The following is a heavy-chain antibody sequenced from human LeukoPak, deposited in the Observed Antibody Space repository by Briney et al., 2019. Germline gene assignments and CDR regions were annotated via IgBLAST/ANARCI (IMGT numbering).Heavy chain of an antibody. V-gene: IGHV3-15*01. D-gene: IGHD2-15*01. Sequence: GGSLRLSCAASGFTFSSYAMTWVRQAPGKGLEWVGRIKSKTDGGTTDYAAPVKGRFAISRDDSKNTLYLQMNSLKTEDAAVYYCTTDSPLVVVVAATQNWFDPWGQGTLVTVSS. CDR2: IKSKTDGGTT. J-gene: IGHJ5*02. CDR3: TTDSPLVVVVAATQNWFDP. CDR1: GFTFSSYA.